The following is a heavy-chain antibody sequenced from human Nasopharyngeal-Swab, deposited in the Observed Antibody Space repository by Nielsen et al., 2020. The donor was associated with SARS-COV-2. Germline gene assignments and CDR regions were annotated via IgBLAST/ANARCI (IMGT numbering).Heavy chain of an antibody. Sequence: GGSLRLSCAASGFAVSNNYLSWVRQAPGKGLEWVSVIYSGGSTYYADSVKGRFTISRDNSMNTVFLQMNDLRGEDTAVYYCAGVDYSDSSELFAYWGQGTLVTVSS. CDR3: AGVDYSDSSELFAY. CDR1: GFAVSNNY. V-gene: IGHV3-66*01. CDR2: IYSGGST. J-gene: IGHJ4*02. D-gene: IGHD3-22*01.